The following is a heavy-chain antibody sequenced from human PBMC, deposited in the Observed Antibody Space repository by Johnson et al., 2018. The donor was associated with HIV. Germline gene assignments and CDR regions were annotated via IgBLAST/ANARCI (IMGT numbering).Heavy chain of an antibody. J-gene: IGHJ3*02. CDR3: ASGEYYYDSSGYSNTPDAVDI. CDR1: GFTVSSNY. D-gene: IGHD3-22*01. V-gene: IGHV3-66*01. CDR2: IYGGGST. Sequence: VQLAESGGGLVQPGGSLRLSCAASGFTVSSNYMSWVRQAPGKGLEWVSVIYGGGSTYYADSVKGRFTISRDNSKNTMSLQMKSLRAEETAVYYCASGEYYYDSSGYSNTPDAVDIWGQGTMVTVSS.